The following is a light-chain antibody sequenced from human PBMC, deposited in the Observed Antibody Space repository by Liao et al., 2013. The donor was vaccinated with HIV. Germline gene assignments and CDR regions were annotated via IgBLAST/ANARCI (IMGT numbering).Light chain of an antibody. Sequence: SYELTQPPSVSVSPGQTASVICSGDKLGDKVVSWYQQRPGQSPALVIYEDTKRPSGIPERFSGSNSGNTATLTISGTQAMDEADYYCQVWDRDTALFGGGTKLTVL. V-gene: IGLV3-1*01. CDR3: QVWDRDTAL. CDR1: KLGDKV. CDR2: EDT. J-gene: IGLJ2*01.